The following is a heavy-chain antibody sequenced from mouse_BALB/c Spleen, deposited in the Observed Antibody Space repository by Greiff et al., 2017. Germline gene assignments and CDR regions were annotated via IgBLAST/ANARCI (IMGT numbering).Heavy chain of an antibody. CDR1: GFSLTSYG. CDR2: IWAGGST. CDR3: AREGWAPFAY. D-gene: IGHD3-3*01. Sequence: VKLVESGPGLVAPSQSLSITCTVSGFSLTSYGVHWVRQPPGKGLEWLGVIWAGGSTNYNSALMSRLSISKDNSKSQVFLKMNSLQTDDTAMYYCAREGWAPFAYWGQGTLVTVSA. V-gene: IGHV2-9*02. J-gene: IGHJ3*01.